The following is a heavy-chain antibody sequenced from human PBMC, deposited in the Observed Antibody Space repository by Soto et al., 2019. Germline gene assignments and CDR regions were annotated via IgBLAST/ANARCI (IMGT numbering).Heavy chain of an antibody. V-gene: IGHV1-69*01. J-gene: IGHJ6*02. CDR1: GGTFSSYA. CDR2: IIPIFGTA. D-gene: IGHD2-2*01. CDR3: ASPGGDIVVAHYGMDV. Sequence: QVQLVQSGAEVKKPGSSVKVSCKASGGTFSSYAISWVRQAPGQGLEWMGGIIPIFGTANYAQKFQGRVTITADESTSTAYMELSSLRSEDTAMYYCASPGGDIVVAHYGMDVWGQGTTVTVSS.